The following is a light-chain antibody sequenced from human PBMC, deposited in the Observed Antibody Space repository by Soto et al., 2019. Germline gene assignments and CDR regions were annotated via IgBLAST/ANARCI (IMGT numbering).Light chain of an antibody. CDR2: SNK. J-gene: IGLJ2*01. CDR1: SSNIGSNT. CDR3: AAWDDRLNGVV. Sequence: QSVLTQPTSASVTPGQRVTISCSGSSSNIGSNTVNWYQQLPGTAPKLLIYSNKQRPSGVPDRFSGSKSGTSASLAISGLQSEDEADYYCAAWDDRLNGVVFGGGTQLTVL. V-gene: IGLV1-44*01.